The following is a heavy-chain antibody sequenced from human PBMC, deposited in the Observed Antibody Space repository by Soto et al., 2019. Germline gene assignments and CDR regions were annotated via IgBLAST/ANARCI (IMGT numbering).Heavy chain of an antibody. J-gene: IGHJ4*02. D-gene: IGHD3-22*01. CDR2: ISAYNGNT. Sequence: QVQLVQSGAEVKKPGASVKVSCKASGYTFTSYGISWVRQAPGQGLEWMGWISAYNGNTNYAQKLQGRVTRTTDTSTSTAYMELRSLRSDDTAVYYCARVRVRPVVTQHAFDYWGQGTLVTVSS. CDR1: GYTFTSYG. CDR3: ARVRVRPVVTQHAFDY. V-gene: IGHV1-18*01.